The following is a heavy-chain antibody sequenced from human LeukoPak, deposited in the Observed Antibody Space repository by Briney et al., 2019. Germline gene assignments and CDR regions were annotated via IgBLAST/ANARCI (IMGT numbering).Heavy chain of an antibody. Sequence: SETLSLTCTVSGYSISSGYYWGWIQQPPGKGLEWIGSIYHSGSTYYNPSLKSRVTMSVDTSKNQFSLKLSSVTAADTAVYYCARELYPYYGSGSYYPQPFDYWGQGTLVTVSS. D-gene: IGHD3-10*01. J-gene: IGHJ4*02. CDR2: IYHSGST. CDR3: ARELYPYYGSGSYYPQPFDY. V-gene: IGHV4-38-2*02. CDR1: GYSISSGYY.